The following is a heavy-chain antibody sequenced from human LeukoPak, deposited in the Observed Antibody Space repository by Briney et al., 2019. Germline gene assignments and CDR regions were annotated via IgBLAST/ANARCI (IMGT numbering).Heavy chain of an antibody. V-gene: IGHV4-59*08. J-gene: IGHJ5*02. CDR1: GGSISGYY. D-gene: IGHD2-2*01. CDR3: ARSKAHLSTSWYGSWFDP. CDR2: IYYSGST. Sequence: SETLSLTCTVSGGSISGYYWSWIRQPPGKGLEWIGYIYYSGSTNYNPSLKSRVTISVDTSKNQLSLKLSSVTAADTAVYYCARSKAHLSTSWYGSWFDPWGQGTLVTVSS.